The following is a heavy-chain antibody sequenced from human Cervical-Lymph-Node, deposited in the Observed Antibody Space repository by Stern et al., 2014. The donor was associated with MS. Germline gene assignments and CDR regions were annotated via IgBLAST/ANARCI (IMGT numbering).Heavy chain of an antibody. CDR3: ARDTSSPERSDW. CDR2: ITNVGST. V-gene: IGHV3-53*01. Sequence: EVPLVASGGGVIQPGGSLRLSCTASGFTVSRDYMTWVRQAPGKGLEWVSLITNVGSTFYTDSVKGRFTISRDDSKNTVYLHMTSLRAEDTAMYYCARDTSSPERSDWWGQGTLVTVSS. J-gene: IGHJ4*02. CDR1: GFTVSRDY. D-gene: IGHD1-1*01.